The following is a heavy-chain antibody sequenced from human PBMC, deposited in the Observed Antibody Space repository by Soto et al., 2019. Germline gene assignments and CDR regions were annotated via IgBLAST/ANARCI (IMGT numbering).Heavy chain of an antibody. Sequence: SETLSLTCTASGGSITSSSHFWGWVRQPPGKGLEWIGTIYFTGNTYYTPSLKSRLTMSIDTSKNEFSLRLNSVTAAETAVYYCAGQTFTIAAASYGRSNWFDPWGPGTLVTVSS. CDR3: AGQTFTIAAASYGRSNWFDP. CDR2: IYFTGNT. V-gene: IGHV4-39*01. J-gene: IGHJ5*02. CDR1: GGSITSSSHF. D-gene: IGHD6-25*01.